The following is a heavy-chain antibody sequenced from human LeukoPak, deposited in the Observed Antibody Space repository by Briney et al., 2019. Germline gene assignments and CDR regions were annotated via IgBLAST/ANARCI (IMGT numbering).Heavy chain of an antibody. CDR1: GGSISSYY. J-gene: IGHJ3*02. D-gene: IGHD1-26*01. Sequence: SETLSLTCTVSGGSISSYYWSWIRQPPGKGLEWIGYIYYSGSTNYNPSLKSRVTISVDTSKNQFSLKLSSVTAAGTAVYYCARDLGATSAFDIWGQGTMVTVSS. CDR2: IYYSGST. V-gene: IGHV4-59*01. CDR3: ARDLGATSAFDI.